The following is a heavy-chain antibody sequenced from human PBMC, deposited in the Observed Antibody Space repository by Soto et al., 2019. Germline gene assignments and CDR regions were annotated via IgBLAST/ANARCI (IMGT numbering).Heavy chain of an antibody. CDR1: GVSFSGYY. J-gene: IGHJ6*02. Sequence: XETLTLTCAVYGVSFSGYYWSWIRQPPGRGLEWIGEINYSEITKYNPSLKSRVTISLDTSKNHFSLKLNCVTAADTAVYYCARGKWSGYSDGTYSHGLDVSGHGTTVTVSS. CDR2: INYSEIT. CDR3: ARGKWSGYSDGTYSHGLDV. D-gene: IGHD5-18*01. V-gene: IGHV4-34*01.